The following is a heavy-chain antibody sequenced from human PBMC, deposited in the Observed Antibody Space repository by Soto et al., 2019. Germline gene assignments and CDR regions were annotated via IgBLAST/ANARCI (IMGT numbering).Heavy chain of an antibody. D-gene: IGHD3-9*01. J-gene: IGHJ5*02. Sequence: TLSLSCTVSGGSISSGGYYWGWNRQHPGKGQEWTGYIYYSGSNYSNPSLKSRATISVDTSKNQFSHKLSSVTGVDTAVYYCARGGPYYGILVYNWFDPWGQGTLVTVSS. CDR2: IYYSGSN. V-gene: IGHV4-31*03. CDR1: GGSISSGGYY. CDR3: ARGGPYYGILVYNWFDP.